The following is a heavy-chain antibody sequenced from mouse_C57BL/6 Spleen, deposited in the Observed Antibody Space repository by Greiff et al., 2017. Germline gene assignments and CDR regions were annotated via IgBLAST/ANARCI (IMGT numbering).Heavy chain of an antibody. J-gene: IGHJ4*01. CDR1: GYTFTNYW. CDR2: IYPGGGYT. D-gene: IGHD4-1*01. CDR3: ARGVLGHYAMDY. Sequence: VQLQQSGAELVRPGTSVKMSCKASGYTFTNYWIGWAKQRPGHGLEWIGDIYPGGGYTNYNEKFKGKATLTADKSSSTAYMLFSSLTSEDSAIYYCARGVLGHYAMDYWGQGTSVTVSS. V-gene: IGHV1-63*01.